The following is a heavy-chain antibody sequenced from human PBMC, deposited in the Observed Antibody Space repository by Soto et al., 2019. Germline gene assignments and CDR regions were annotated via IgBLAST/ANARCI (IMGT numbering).Heavy chain of an antibody. J-gene: IGHJ4*02. CDR1: GLTFGSRA. V-gene: IGHV3-23*01. CDR2: ITDTGGDA. D-gene: IGHD3-10*01. Sequence: PGGSLRLSCVASGLTFGSRAMTWVRQAPGEGLQWVSTITDTGGDAKYADSVRGRFVISRDNSKKTLYLQMTSLTAEDSAMYYCARGSTDSYPGSRIFDFGGRGTLVTVS. CDR3: ARGSTDSYPGSRIFDF.